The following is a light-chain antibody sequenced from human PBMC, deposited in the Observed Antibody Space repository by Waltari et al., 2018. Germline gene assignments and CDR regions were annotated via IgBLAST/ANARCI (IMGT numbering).Light chain of an antibody. Sequence: QSALTPPASVSGSPGQSITISCPGTSSAVGCYNYVSCYQQPPGKAPKLLIFDFTQRPSGVSDRFSGSKSGNTASLTISGLQAEDEADYYCASYPSTSIHVLFGGGTKLTVL. CDR2: DFT. CDR1: SSAVGCYNY. CDR3: ASYPSTSIHVL. J-gene: IGLJ2*01. V-gene: IGLV2-14*01.